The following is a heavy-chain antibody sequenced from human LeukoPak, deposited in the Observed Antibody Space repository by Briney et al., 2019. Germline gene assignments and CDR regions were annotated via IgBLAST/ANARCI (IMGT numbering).Heavy chain of an antibody. D-gene: IGHD2-2*01. J-gene: IGHJ4*02. CDR1: GYNFNSYD. V-gene: IGHV1-8*01. CDR2: MTPSNGHT. CDR3: ATGRTHLDSTPYDY. Sequence: ASVKVSCKTSGYNFNSYDINWVRQATGQGLEWMGWMTPSNGHTGYARKFQGRVTMTRDTSIRTAYMELSSLGSEDTALYYCATGRTHLDSTPYDYWGQGTWVTVSS.